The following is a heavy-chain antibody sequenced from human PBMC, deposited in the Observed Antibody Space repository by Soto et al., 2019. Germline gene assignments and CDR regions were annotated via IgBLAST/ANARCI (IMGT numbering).Heavy chain of an antibody. Sequence: EVQLVESGGGLVQPGGSLRLSCAGSGFTFSSYSMNWVRQTPGKGLEWVSYISSSSATIYYADSVKGRFTISRDNAKKSLYLQMNSLRDEDTAVYFCVRDSPYSSALYEGFDSWGQGTLVTVSS. CDR2: ISSSSATI. D-gene: IGHD3-22*01. CDR3: VRDSPYSSALYEGFDS. CDR1: GFTFSSYS. V-gene: IGHV3-48*02. J-gene: IGHJ4*02.